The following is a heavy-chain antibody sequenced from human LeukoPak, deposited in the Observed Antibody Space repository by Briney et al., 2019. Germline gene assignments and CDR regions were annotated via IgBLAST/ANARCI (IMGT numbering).Heavy chain of an antibody. CDR2: IYTSGST. D-gene: IGHD3-10*01. J-gene: IGHJ4*02. CDR3: AREDGSGGYFDY. Sequence: SETLSLTGTVSGGSISSGSYYWSWIRQPPGKGLEWIGRIYTSGSTNYNPSLKSRVTISVDTSKNQFSLKLSSVTAADTAVYYCAREDGSGGYFDYWGQGTLVTVSS. V-gene: IGHV4-61*02. CDR1: GGSISSGSYY.